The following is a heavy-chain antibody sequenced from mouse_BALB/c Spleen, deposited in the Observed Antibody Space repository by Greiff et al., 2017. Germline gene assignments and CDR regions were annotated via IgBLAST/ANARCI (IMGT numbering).Heavy chain of an antibody. CDR3: ARGGVRPSMDY. V-gene: IGHV3-6*02. CDR1: GYSITSGYY. J-gene: IGHJ4*01. Sequence: EVQVVESGPGLVKPSQSLSLTCSVTGYSITSGYYWNWIRQFPGNKPEWMGYISYDGSNNYNPSLKNRISITRDTSKNQFFLKLNSVTTEDTATYYCARGGVRPSMDYWGQGTSVTVSS. D-gene: IGHD2-14*01. CDR2: ISYDGSN.